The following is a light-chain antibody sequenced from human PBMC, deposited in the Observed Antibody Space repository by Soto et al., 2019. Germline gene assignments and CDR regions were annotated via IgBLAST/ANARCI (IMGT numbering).Light chain of an antibody. CDR3: QQRSNWPPIT. Sequence: EFVLTQSRGTLSLSPGERATLSCRASQSVSSSYLAWYQQKPGQAPRLLIYDASNRATGIPARFSGSGSGTDFTLTISSLEPEDFAVYYCQQRSNWPPITFGQGTRLEIK. CDR2: DAS. V-gene: IGKV3D-20*02. J-gene: IGKJ5*01. CDR1: QSVSSSY.